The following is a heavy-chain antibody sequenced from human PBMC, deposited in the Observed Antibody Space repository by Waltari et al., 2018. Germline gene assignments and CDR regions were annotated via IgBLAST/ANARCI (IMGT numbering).Heavy chain of an antibody. CDR3: ARHEPGYSGTYLIPGDP. Sequence: QWQLRESGPGLVKPSETLSLTCTVSGGSISTTNYYWGWIHQSPGKGLEWIATIYYTGSTYYNPSLKSRVTISIDTSKNQFSLKVRSGTAADTAVYYCARHEPGYSGTYLIPGDPWGQGTLVTVSS. CDR2: IYYTGST. V-gene: IGHV4-39*01. J-gene: IGHJ5*02. CDR1: GGSISTTNYY. D-gene: IGHD1-26*01.